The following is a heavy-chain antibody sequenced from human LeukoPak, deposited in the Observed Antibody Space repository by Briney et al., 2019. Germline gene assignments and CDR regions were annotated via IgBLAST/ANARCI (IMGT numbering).Heavy chain of an antibody. CDR3: AKVACSSTSCYRSGDAFDI. J-gene: IGHJ3*02. D-gene: IGHD2-2*02. Sequence: GGSLRLSCAASGFTFDDYAMHWVRQAPGKGLEWVSGISWNSGSIGYADSVKGRFTISRDNAKNSLYLQMNSLRAEDTALYYCAKVACSSTSCYRSGDAFDIWGQGTMVTVSS. CDR2: ISWNSGSI. CDR1: GFTFDDYA. V-gene: IGHV3-9*01.